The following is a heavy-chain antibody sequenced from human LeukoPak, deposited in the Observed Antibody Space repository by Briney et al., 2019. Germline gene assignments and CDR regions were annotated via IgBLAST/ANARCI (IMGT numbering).Heavy chain of an antibody. Sequence: ASAKVSCKASGYTFTGYYMHWVRQAPGQGLEWMGWINPNSGGTNYAQKFQGRVTMTRDTSISTAYMELSRLRSDDTAVYYCARVRGYYDSSGYYRMENPWGQGTLVTVSS. CDR3: ARVRGYYDSSGYYRMENP. V-gene: IGHV1-2*02. J-gene: IGHJ5*02. CDR1: GYTFTGYY. CDR2: INPNSGGT. D-gene: IGHD3-22*01.